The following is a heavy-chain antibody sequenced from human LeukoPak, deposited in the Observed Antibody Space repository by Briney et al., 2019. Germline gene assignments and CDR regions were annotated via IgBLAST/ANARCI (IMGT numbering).Heavy chain of an antibody. CDR1: GFTFSSYS. V-gene: IGHV3-21*01. D-gene: IGHD3-10*01. CDR3: ASHYYGSGSYYGGFDY. Sequence: GGSLRLSCAASGFTFSSYSMNWVRQAPGKGLEWVSSISSSSSYIYYADSVKGRFTISRDNAKNSLYLQMNSLRAEDTAVCYCASHYYGSGSYYGGFDYWGQGTLVTVSS. J-gene: IGHJ4*02. CDR2: ISSSSSYI.